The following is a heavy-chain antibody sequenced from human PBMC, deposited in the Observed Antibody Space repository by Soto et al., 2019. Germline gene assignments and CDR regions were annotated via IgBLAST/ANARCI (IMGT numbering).Heavy chain of an antibody. J-gene: IGHJ4*02. V-gene: IGHV4-4*02. CDR1: GGSISSSNW. D-gene: IGHD6-6*01. CDR3: ASLLYSSSSARDY. Sequence: PSETLSLTWAVSGGSISSSNWWSWVRQPPGKGLEWIGEIYHSGSTNYNPSLKSRVTISVDKSKNQFSLKLSSVTAADTAVYYCASLLYSSSSARDYWGQGTLVTVSS. CDR2: IYHSGST.